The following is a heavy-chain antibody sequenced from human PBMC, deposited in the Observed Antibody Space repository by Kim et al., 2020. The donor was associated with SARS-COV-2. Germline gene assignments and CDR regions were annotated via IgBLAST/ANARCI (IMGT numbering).Heavy chain of an antibody. D-gene: IGHD6-13*01. CDR3: ARGPPRIAAAAIMSWFDP. CDR2: INPNSGGT. Sequence: ASVKVSCKASGYTFTGYYIHWVRQAPGQGLEWMGWINPNSGGTNYAQKFQGRVTMTRDTSISTAYMELSRLRSDDTAVYYCARGPPRIAAAAIMSWFDPWGQGTLVTVSS. V-gene: IGHV1-2*02. J-gene: IGHJ5*02. CDR1: GYTFTGYY.